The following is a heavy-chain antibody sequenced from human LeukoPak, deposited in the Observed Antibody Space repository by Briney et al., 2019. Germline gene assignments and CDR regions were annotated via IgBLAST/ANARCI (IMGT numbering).Heavy chain of an antibody. CDR1: GGSINTPNYY. D-gene: IGHD6-13*01. CDR2: IFYSGGT. J-gene: IGHJ6*03. Sequence: SETLSLTCTVSGGSINTPNYYWGWIRQTPGKGLEWIGNIFYSGGTYYSPSLTSRVTISLDTSRNQFSLKLNSVTAADTAVYYCARVHGGGTQYSSSWYDEGNYYYYYMDVWGKGTTVTVSS. V-gene: IGHV4-39*07. CDR3: ARVHGGGTQYSSSWYDEGNYYYYYMDV.